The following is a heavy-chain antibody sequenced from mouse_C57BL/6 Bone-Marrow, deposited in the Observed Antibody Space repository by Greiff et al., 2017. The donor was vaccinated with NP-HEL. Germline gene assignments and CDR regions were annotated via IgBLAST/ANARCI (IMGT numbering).Heavy chain of an antibody. CDR1: GYTFTSYW. V-gene: IGHV1-5*01. Sequence: EVQLQQSGTVLARPGASVKMSCKTSGYTFTSYWMHWVKQRPGQGLEWIGAIYPGNSDTSYNQKFKGKAKLTAVTSASTAYMELSSLTNEDSAVYYCTRWYITTVVVPYFDYWGQGTTLTVSS. D-gene: IGHD1-1*01. CDR3: TRWYITTVVVPYFDY. CDR2: IYPGNSDT. J-gene: IGHJ2*01.